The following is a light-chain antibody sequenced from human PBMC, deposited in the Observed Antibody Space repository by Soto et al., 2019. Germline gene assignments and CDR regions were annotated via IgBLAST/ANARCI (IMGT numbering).Light chain of an antibody. CDR3: QQYNGT. CDR1: QSISSW. CDR2: KAY. V-gene: IGKV1-5*03. Sequence: DIQMTQSPSTLSASVGDRGTITCRASQSISSWLAWYQQKPGKSPKLLIYKAYSLESGVPSRFSGSGSGTEFTLTISSLQPDDVATYYCQQYNGTFGQGTRLEIK. J-gene: IGKJ5*01.